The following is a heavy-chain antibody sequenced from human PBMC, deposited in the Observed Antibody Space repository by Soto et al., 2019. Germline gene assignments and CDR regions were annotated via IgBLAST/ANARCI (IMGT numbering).Heavy chain of an antibody. J-gene: IGHJ4*03. CDR2: ISAYNGNT. Sequence: ASVKVSSKASGYIFTSFGISWVRQAPGQGLEWMGWISAYNGNTNYAQNLQGRVTMTTDTSTSTAYMELRSLRSDDTAVYYCARDNSRLYFDYWGQGTPVTVSS. V-gene: IGHV1-18*01. D-gene: IGHD1-26*01. CDR1: GYIFTSFG. CDR3: ARDNSRLYFDY.